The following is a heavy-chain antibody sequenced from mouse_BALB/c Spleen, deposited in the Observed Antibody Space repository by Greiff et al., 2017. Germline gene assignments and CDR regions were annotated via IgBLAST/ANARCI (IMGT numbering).Heavy chain of an antibody. Sequence: EVKLMESGGGLVKPGGSLKLSCAASGFTFSSYAMSWVRQTPEKRLEWVASISSGGSTYYPDSVKGRFTISRDNARNILYLQMSSLRSEDTAMYYCARAPYDYDGAMDYWGQGTSVTVSS. D-gene: IGHD2-4*01. CDR3: ARAPYDYDGAMDY. CDR1: GFTFSSYA. J-gene: IGHJ4*01. CDR2: ISSGGST. V-gene: IGHV5-6-5*01.